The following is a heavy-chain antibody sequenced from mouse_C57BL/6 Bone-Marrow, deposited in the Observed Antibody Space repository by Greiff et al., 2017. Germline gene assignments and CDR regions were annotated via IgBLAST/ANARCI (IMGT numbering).Heavy chain of an antibody. CDR1: GFTFSDYG. CDR2: FSSGSSTI. J-gene: IGHJ3*01. D-gene: IGHD2-4*01. V-gene: IGHV5-17*01. Sequence: EVMLVESGGGLVKPGGSLKLSCAASGFTFSDYGMHWVRQAPEKGLEWVAYFSSGSSTINYADTVKGRFTLSTDNAKNTLFLQMTSLRSEDTAMYYCARPDDYAWFAYWGQGTLVTVSA. CDR3: ARPDDYAWFAY.